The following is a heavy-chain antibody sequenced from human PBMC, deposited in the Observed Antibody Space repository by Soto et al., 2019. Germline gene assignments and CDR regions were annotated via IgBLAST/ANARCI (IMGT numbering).Heavy chain of an antibody. CDR1: GGSISTYY. Sequence: PSETLSLTCTFSGGSISTYYWSLIRQPPGKGLEWIGYIYYSGSTYYNPSLKSRVTMSVDTSRNQLLLQLNSVTAADTAVYYCARESAGSHKNNWFDPWGQGTLVTVSS. CDR2: IYYSGST. D-gene: IGHD3-10*01. V-gene: IGHV4-59*01. J-gene: IGHJ5*02. CDR3: ARESAGSHKNNWFDP.